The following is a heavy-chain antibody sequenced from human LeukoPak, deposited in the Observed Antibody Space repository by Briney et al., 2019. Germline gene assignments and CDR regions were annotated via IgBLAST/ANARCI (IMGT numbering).Heavy chain of an antibody. CDR1: GFTFSNYG. J-gene: IGHJ4*02. CDR3: ARGGSSGPYYFDY. D-gene: IGHD3-22*01. CDR2: ISYDGIMAFISFDGSNR. V-gene: IGHV3-30*03. Sequence: SGGSLRLSCAVSGFTFSNYGMHWVRQAPGKGLEWVAFISYDGIMAFISFDGSNRHYVDSAKGRLTISRDNAKNSLYLQMNSLRAEDTAVYYCARGGSSGPYYFDYWGQGTLVTVSS.